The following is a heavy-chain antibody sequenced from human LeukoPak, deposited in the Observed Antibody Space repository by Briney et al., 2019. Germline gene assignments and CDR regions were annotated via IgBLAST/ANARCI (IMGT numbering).Heavy chain of an antibody. V-gene: IGHV1-46*01. CDR1: GYTFTSYY. CDR3: ARDAIAAAGTNWFDP. CDR2: INPSGGST. J-gene: IGHJ5*02. Sequence: GASVKVSCKASGYTFTSYYMHWVRQAPGQGLEWMGIINPSGGSTSYARKFQGRVTMTRDTSTSTVYMELSSLRSEDTAVYYCARDAIAAAGTNWFDPWGQGTLVTVSS. D-gene: IGHD6-13*01.